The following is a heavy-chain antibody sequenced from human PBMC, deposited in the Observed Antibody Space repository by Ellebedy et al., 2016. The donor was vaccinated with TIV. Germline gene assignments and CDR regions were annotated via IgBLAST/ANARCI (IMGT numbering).Heavy chain of an antibody. Sequence: MPSETLSLTCAVYGCSLTSNYWTWIRHPPSPGLDWIGEVNHNGEITNYNPSLKSPFTISLDTSKNQIFLTLSSVTAADTAVYYCARSQNYFDPWGQGTLVTVSS. CDR2: VNHNGEIT. D-gene: IGHD1-7*01. V-gene: IGHV4-34*01. J-gene: IGHJ5*02. CDR3: ARSQNYFDP. CDR1: GCSLTSNY.